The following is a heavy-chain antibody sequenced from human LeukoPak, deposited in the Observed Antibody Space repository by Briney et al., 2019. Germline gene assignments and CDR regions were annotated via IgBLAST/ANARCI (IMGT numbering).Heavy chain of an antibody. J-gene: IGHJ4*02. D-gene: IGHD2-2*01. V-gene: IGHV1-24*01. CDR1: GYTLTELS. CDR2: FDPEDGET. CDR3: ATVGLICSSTSCYFDY. Sequence: GASVKVSCKVSGYTLTELSMHWVRQAPGKGLEWMGSFDPEDGETIYTQKFQGRVTMTEDTSTDTAYMELSSLRSEDTAVYYCATVGLICSSTSCYFDYWGQGTLVTVSS.